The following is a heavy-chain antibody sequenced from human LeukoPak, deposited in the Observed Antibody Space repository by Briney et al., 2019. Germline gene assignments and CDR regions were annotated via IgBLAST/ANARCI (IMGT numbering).Heavy chain of an antibody. V-gene: IGHV3-33*01. CDR2: IWYDGSKK. D-gene: IGHD2-8*02. CDR1: GFTFSSYG. J-gene: IGHJ4*02. CDR3: ARYNTGSVDY. Sequence: PGGSLRLSCAASGFTFSSYGMHWFRQAPGKGLEWVAVIWYDGSKKYYADSVKGRFTISRDNSENTLYLQMDSLRAEDTAVYYCARYNTGSVDYWGQGTLVTVSS.